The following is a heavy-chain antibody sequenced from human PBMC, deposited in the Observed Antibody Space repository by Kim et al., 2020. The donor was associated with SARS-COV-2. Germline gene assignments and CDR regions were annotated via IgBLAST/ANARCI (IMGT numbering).Heavy chain of an antibody. Sequence: GGSLRLSCAASGFTFSSYAMSWVRQAPGKGLEWVSAISGSGGSTYYADPVKGRFTISRDNSKNTLYLQMNSLRAEDTAVYYCAKYYFDWPLFDYWGQGTLVTVSS. CDR1: GFTFSSYA. D-gene: IGHD3-9*01. J-gene: IGHJ4*02. CDR3: AKYYFDWPLFDY. V-gene: IGHV3-23*01. CDR2: ISGSGGST.